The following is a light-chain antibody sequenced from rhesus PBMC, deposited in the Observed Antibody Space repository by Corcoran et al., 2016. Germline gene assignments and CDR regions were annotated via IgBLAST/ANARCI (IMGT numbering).Light chain of an antibody. J-gene: IGKJ1*01. Sequence: DIVMTQTPLSLSVTPGEPASISCRSSQSLLESNGYTYLQWYFQKPGHFPQLLIYEVSNRASGVTDRFRGIGSGTDCTLKISRVEAEDVGIYSCEQILQTPRTFGQGTKVEIK. CDR3: EQILQTPRT. V-gene: IGKV2-78*01. CDR2: EVS. CDR1: QSLLESNGYTY.